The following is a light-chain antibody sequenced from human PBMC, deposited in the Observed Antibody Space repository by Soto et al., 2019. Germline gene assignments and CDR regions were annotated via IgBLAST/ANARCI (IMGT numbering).Light chain of an antibody. CDR3: NSLSAAGSSYV. CDR2: EVS. J-gene: IGLJ1*01. V-gene: IGLV2-14*01. Sequence: QSALTQPASVSGSPGQSIAISCTGTSSDVGSHNHVSWYQQYPGKAPKLIIYEVSNRPSGVSARFPGSKFGSTASLTISGLQAEDEAEYYCNSLSAAGSSYVFGPGTKLTVL. CDR1: SSDVGSHNH.